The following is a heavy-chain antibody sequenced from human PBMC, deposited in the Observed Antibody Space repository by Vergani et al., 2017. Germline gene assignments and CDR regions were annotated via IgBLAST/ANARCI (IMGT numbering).Heavy chain of an antibody. CDR1: GGSISSYY. D-gene: IGHD6-6*01. CDR2: IYYSGST. Sequence: QVQLQESGPGLVKPSETLSLTCTVSGGSISSYYWSWIRQPPGKGLEWIVYIYYSGSTNYNPSLKSRVTISVDTSKNQFSLKLSSVTAADTAVYYCARVGGKEYSSRVFDYWGQGTLVTVSS. V-gene: IGHV4-59*01. CDR3: ARVGGKEYSSRVFDY. J-gene: IGHJ4*02.